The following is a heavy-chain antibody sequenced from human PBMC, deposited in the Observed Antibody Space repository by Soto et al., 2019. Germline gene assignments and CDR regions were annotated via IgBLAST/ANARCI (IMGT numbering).Heavy chain of an antibody. D-gene: IGHD2-21*01. CDR1: GSPFNPFW. J-gene: IGHJ4*02. V-gene: IGHV3-7*01. Sequence: EVQLVESGGGLARPGGPLGLSCTASGSPFNPFWLPGVRRAPGKGLEWVASSKHVGRDSGYGDSVEGRFSASRDNAKNSLFLQMDSLRAEDTAVYYCARGWGYYCDLWGQGTRVTVSS. CDR3: ARGWGYYCDL. CDR2: SKHVGRDS.